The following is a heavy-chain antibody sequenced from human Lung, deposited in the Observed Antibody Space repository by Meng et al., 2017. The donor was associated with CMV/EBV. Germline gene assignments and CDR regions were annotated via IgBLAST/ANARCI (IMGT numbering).Heavy chain of an antibody. CDR1: GFSISRFW. V-gene: IGHV3-7*01. D-gene: IGHD3-22*01. J-gene: IGHJ3*02. Sequence: GESLKISCAASGFSISRFWMTWVRQAPGKGLEWVANINKDDTDKNYVDSVKGRLTISRDNAKNSLYLQMNSLRAEDTAIYYCARDSNSHDGSVYFDTFDIWGQGTMVXVSS. CDR3: ARDSNSHDGSVYFDTFDI. CDR2: INKDDTDK.